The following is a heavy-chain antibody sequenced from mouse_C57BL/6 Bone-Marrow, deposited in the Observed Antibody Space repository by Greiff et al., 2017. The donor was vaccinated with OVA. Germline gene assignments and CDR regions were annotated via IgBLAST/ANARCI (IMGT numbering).Heavy chain of an antibody. D-gene: IGHD1-1*01. Sequence: VQLQQPGAELVMPGASVKLSCKASGYTFTSYWMHWVKQRPGQGLEWIGEIDPSDSYTNYNQKFKGKSTLTVDKSSSTAYMQLSSLTSEDSAVYYCARDHYYGSSPLYDMDYWGQGTSVTVSS. V-gene: IGHV1-69*01. J-gene: IGHJ4*01. CDR1: GYTFTSYW. CDR2: IDPSDSYT. CDR3: ARDHYYGSSPLYDMDY.